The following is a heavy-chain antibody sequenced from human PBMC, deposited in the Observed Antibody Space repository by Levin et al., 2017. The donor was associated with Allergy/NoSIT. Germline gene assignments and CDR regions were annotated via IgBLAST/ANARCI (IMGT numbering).Heavy chain of an antibody. CDR1: GFTFSSYG. J-gene: IGHJ5*02. V-gene: IGHV3-33*01. CDR3: ARASFSGSYNNWFDP. D-gene: IGHD1-26*01. Sequence: GGSLRLSCAASGFTFSSYGMHWVRQAPGKGLEGVAVIWYDGSNKYYADSVKGRFTISRDNSKNTLYLQMNSLRAEDTAVYYCARASFSGSYNNWFDPWGQGTLVTVSS. CDR2: IWYDGSNK.